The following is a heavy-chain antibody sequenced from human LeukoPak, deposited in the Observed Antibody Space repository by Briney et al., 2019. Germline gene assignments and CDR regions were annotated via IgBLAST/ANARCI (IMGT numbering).Heavy chain of an antibody. D-gene: IGHD6-25*01. CDR1: GYTFTTFP. CDR2: IHTGNGDT. J-gene: IGHJ4*02. CDR3: ARDAAGLLDY. Sequence: ASVKVPCKASGYTFTTFPIHWVRQAPGQAPEWVGWIHTGNGDTKYSQAFQGRVTTARDTPATTAYMELSSLRSEDTAVYYCARDAAGLLDYWGQGTLVTVSS. V-gene: IGHV1-3*04.